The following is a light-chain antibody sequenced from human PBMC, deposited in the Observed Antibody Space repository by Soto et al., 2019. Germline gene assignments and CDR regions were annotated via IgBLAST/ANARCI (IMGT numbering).Light chain of an antibody. CDR1: SSNIGAGYD. Sequence: QPVLTQPPSVSGAPGQRVTISCTESSSNIGAGYDVHWYQQLPGTAPKLLIYGNSNRPSGVPDRFSGSKPGTSASLAITGLQAEDEADYYCQSYDSSLSGWVFGGGTKLTVL. J-gene: IGLJ3*02. CDR2: GNS. V-gene: IGLV1-40*01. CDR3: QSYDSSLSGWV.